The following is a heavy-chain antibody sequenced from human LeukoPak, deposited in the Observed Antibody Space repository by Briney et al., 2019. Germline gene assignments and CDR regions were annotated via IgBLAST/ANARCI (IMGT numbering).Heavy chain of an antibody. V-gene: IGHV3-15*01. CDR1: GFTFRTTW. D-gene: IGHD3-16*01. CDR2: IKSKVTGGAT. J-gene: IGHJ1*01. Sequence: PGGSLRLSCAASGFTFRTTWMTWVRQAPGKGLEWVGRIKSKVTGGATDYAAPVKGRFTISRDDSKNTLYLQMNSLKTEDTAVYYCTSTFHSESAFNRWGQGSLVIVSS. CDR3: TSTFHSESAFNR.